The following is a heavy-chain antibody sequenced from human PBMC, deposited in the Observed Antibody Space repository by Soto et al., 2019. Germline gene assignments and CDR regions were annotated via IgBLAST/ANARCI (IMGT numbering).Heavy chain of an antibody. Sequence: EVQLVESGGGLVQPGGSLRLSCAASGFSFSTYDMNWVRQAPGKGLEWVSYISSGGQTIKSTDSVKGRFTISRDNAKNSLYLQMSGRRDEDTGVYYCAKDPKRGYSGMDVWGQGTTVTVSS. J-gene: IGHJ6*02. CDR3: AKDPKRGYSGMDV. CDR2: ISSGGQTI. CDR1: GFSFSTYD. V-gene: IGHV3-48*02.